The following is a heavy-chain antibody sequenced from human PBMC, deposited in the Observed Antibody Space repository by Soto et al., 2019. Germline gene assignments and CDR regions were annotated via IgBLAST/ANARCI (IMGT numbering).Heavy chain of an antibody. D-gene: IGHD5-12*01. CDR3: AKAENLGIVATMGFDY. CDR1: GFTFSSYA. Sequence: PGGSLRLSCAASGFTFSSYAMSWVRQAPGKGLEWVSAISGSGGSTYYADSVKGRFTISRDNSKNTLYLQMNSLRAEDTAVYYCAKAENLGIVATMGFDYWGQGTMVTV. CDR2: ISGSGGST. J-gene: IGHJ4*02. V-gene: IGHV3-23*01.